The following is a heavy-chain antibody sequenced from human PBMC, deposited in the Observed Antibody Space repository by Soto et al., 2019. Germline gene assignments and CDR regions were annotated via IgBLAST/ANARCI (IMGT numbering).Heavy chain of an antibody. V-gene: IGHV4-39*01. J-gene: IGHJ6*02. CDR1: GGSIRKTSFY. CDR2: IYYSGTT. CDR3: ARYDFSSFSYYYGEDV. Sequence: SETLSLTCTVSGGSIRKTSFYWGWIRQTPGKGLEWIGTIYYSGTTYYNPSLKSRVTMSIDTSQSQFSLKLNSVTAADTAVYYCARYDFSSFSYYYGEDVWGPGTTVTVSS. D-gene: IGHD2-21*02.